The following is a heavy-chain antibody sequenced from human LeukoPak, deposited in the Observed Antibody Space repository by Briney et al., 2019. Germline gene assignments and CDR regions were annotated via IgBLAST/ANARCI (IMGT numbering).Heavy chain of an antibody. CDR3: ARDGPRIAALGEDFDY. CDR1: GYTFTSYY. D-gene: IGHD6-6*01. V-gene: IGHV1-46*01. CDR2: INPSGGST. J-gene: IGHJ4*02. Sequence: RASVKVSCKASGYTFTSYYMHWVRQAPGQGLEWMGIINPSGGSTSYAQKFQGRVTMTRDTSTSTVYMELSSLRSEDTAVYYCARDGPRIAALGEDFDYWGQGTLVTVSS.